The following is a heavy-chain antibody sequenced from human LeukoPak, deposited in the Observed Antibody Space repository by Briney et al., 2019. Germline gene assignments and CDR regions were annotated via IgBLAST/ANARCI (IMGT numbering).Heavy chain of an antibody. J-gene: IGHJ4*02. Sequence: PGGSLRLSCTGSGVTFSNAWMSWVRQAPGKGLEWVGRMKSKGDGGTTDYAAPVKGRFTISRDDSKNTLYLQMNSLQAEDTGVYYCAIGLRRADHDYWGQGTLVTVSS. CDR1: GVTFSNAW. V-gene: IGHV3-15*01. CDR3: AIGLRRADHDY. D-gene: IGHD2-8*01. CDR2: MKSKGDGGTT.